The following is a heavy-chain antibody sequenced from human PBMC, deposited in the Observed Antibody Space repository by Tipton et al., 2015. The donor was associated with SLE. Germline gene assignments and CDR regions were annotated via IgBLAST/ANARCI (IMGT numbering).Heavy chain of an antibody. V-gene: IGHV4-4*08. Sequence: TLSLTCTVSGGSISSNYWSWIRQPPGKGLEWIGYIFTTGRTKYSPSLPSRVTISGDTSKNQVSLRLTSVTAADTAVYYCARVGLITPDAFDIWGQGTLVTVSS. CDR2: IFTTGRT. CDR1: GGSISSNY. CDR3: ARVGLITPDAFDI. J-gene: IGHJ3*02. D-gene: IGHD3-16*01.